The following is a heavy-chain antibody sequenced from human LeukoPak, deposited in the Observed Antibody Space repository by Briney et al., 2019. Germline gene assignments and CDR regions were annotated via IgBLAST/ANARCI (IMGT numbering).Heavy chain of an antibody. CDR3: AKDRESMVRGVIYY. Sequence: GGSLRLSCAASGFTFSSYGMHWVRQAPGKGLEWVAVISYDGSNKYYADSVKGRFTISRDNSKNTLYLQMNSLRAEDTAVYYCAKDRESMVRGVIYYWGQGTLVTVSS. CDR1: GFTFSSYG. J-gene: IGHJ4*02. D-gene: IGHD3-10*01. V-gene: IGHV3-30*18. CDR2: ISYDGSNK.